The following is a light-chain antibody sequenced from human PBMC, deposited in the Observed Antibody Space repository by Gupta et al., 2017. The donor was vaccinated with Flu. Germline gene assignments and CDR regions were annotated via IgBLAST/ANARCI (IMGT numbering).Light chain of an antibody. Sequence: EIALTQSAATLSLSPGERATLSCRASQSVSSYLAWYQQKPGQAPRLLIYDASNRATGIPARFSGSGSGTDFTLTISSLEPEDFAVYYCQQRSNWPSITFGQWTRLEIK. CDR3: QQRSNWPSIT. V-gene: IGKV3-11*01. J-gene: IGKJ5*01. CDR2: DAS. CDR1: QSVSSY.